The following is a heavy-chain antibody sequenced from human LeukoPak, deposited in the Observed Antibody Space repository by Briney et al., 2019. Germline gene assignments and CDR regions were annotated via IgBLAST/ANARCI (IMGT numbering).Heavy chain of an antibody. CDR2: ISDTGST. CDR1: GGSISSYY. D-gene: IGHD3-10*01. Sequence: KPSETLSFTCTVSGGSISSYYWSWIRQPPEKGLEWIGYISDTGSTNYNPSLKSRVSISVDTSKNQLSLRLSSVTAADTAVYYCARSYGSGSFYYFDYWGQGTLVTVSS. CDR3: ARSYGSGSFYYFDY. V-gene: IGHV4-59*01. J-gene: IGHJ4*02.